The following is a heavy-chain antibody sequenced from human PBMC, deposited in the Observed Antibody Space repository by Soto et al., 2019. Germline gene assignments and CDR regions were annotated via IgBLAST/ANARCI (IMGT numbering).Heavy chain of an antibody. D-gene: IGHD5-12*01. CDR2: IRSKTNSYAT. V-gene: IGHV3-73*01. CDR1: GFTFSGSA. CDR3: TASGSDAFVEY. Sequence: PGESLKISCAASGFTFSGSAMHCVRQASGKGLEWVGRIRSKTNSYATAYAASVKGRFTISRDDSKNTAYLQMNSLKTEDTAVYYCTASGSDAFVEYWGQGTLVTVSS. J-gene: IGHJ4*02.